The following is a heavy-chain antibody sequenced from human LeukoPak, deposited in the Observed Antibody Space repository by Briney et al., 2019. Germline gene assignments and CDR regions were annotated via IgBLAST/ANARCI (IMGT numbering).Heavy chain of an antibody. V-gene: IGHV1-2*02. D-gene: IGHD3-3*01. CDR1: GYTFTGYY. CDR2: INPNSGGT. CDR3: ARYSYDFWSGYPPEYGMDF. Sequence: ASVKVCCKASGYTFTGYYMHWVRQAPGQGLEWMGWINPNSGGTNYAQKFHGRVTMTRDTSISTAYMELSRLRSDGTAVYYCARYSYDFWSGYPPEYGMDFWGQGTTVTVSS. J-gene: IGHJ6*02.